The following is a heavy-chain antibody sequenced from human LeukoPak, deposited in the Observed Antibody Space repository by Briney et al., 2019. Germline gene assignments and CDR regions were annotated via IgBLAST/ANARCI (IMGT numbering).Heavy chain of an antibody. D-gene: IGHD3-10*01. Sequence: PGGSLRLSCAASGFTFDDYAMHWVRQAPGKGLEWVSGISWNSGSIGYADSVKGRFTISRDNAKNSLYLQMNSLRAEDTALYYCAKHIRRPGSYSYFDYWGQGTLVTVSS. J-gene: IGHJ4*02. CDR1: GFTFDDYA. V-gene: IGHV3-9*01. CDR3: AKHIRRPGSYSYFDY. CDR2: ISWNSGSI.